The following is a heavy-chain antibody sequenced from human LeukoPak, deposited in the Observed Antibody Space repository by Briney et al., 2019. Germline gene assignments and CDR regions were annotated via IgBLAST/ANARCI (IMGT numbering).Heavy chain of an antibody. CDR3: ATNPDSSGYYGFDY. J-gene: IGHJ4*02. CDR1: GGSISNYY. D-gene: IGHD3-22*01. Sequence: PSETLSLTCTVSGGSISNYYWSWIRQPPGKGLEWIGYIYYSGRINYNPSLKSRVTISVDTSKNQFSLKLSSVTAADTAVYYCATNPDSSGYYGFDYWGQGTLVTVSS. V-gene: IGHV4-59*08. CDR2: IYYSGRI.